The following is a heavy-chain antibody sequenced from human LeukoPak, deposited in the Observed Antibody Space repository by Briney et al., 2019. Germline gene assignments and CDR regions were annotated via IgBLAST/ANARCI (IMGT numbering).Heavy chain of an antibody. V-gene: IGHV4-39*01. Sequence: SETLSLTCSICGVSISRSFYYWGWIRQPPGKRLEWIGNVYYSGGTYYNPSLKSRVSMSVDTSQNQFSLTLTSVTAADTAVYFCARRPNLPADDGDYWRFDVWGQGRRVTVSS. J-gene: IGHJ3*01. D-gene: IGHD4-17*01. CDR3: ARRPNLPADDGDYWRFDV. CDR1: GVSISRSFYY. CDR2: VYYSGGT.